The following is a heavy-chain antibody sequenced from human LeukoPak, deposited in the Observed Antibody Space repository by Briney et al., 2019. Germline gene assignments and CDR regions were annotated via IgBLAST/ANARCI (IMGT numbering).Heavy chain of an antibody. CDR1: GGSISSYY. Sequence: SETLSLTCTVSGGSISSYYWSWIRQPAGKGLEWIGRIYTSGSTNYNPSLKSRVTMSVDTSKNQFSLKLSSVTAADTAVYYCARASLYCSSTSCHRGHHQNYYYYGMDVWGQGTTVTVSS. CDR2: IYTSGST. J-gene: IGHJ6*02. CDR3: ARASLYCSSTSCHRGHHQNYYYYGMDV. V-gene: IGHV4-4*07. D-gene: IGHD2-2*01.